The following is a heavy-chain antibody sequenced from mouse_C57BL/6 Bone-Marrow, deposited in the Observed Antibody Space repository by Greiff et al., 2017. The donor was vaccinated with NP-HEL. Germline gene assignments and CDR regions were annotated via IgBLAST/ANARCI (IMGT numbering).Heavy chain of an antibody. D-gene: IGHD1-1*01. CDR2: IYPGSGST. Sequence: QVQLQQPGAELVKPGASVKMSCKASGYTFTSYWITWVKQRPGQGLEWIGDIYPGSGSTNYNEKFKSKATLTVDTSSSTAYMQLSSLTSEDSAVYYCARHDYYGSSYGAMDYWGQGTSVTVSS. CDR3: ARHDYYGSSYGAMDY. V-gene: IGHV1-55*01. CDR1: GYTFTSYW. J-gene: IGHJ4*01.